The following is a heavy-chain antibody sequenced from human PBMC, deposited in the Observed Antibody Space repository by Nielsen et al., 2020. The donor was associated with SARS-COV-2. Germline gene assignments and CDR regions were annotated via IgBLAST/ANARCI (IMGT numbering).Heavy chain of an antibody. CDR2: ISYEGSKQ. J-gene: IGHJ4*02. V-gene: IGHV3-30*03. CDR3: ARDLRLGIEYSSSSEEFDY. D-gene: IGHD6-6*01. CDR1: GFSFNNYG. Sequence: GGSLRLSCAASGFSFNNYGMHWVRQAPGKGLEWVAYISYEGSKQYYADSVQGRFTISRDFSKSTLYLQMNSLRAEDTAVYYCARDLRLGIEYSSSSEEFDYWGQGTLVTVSS.